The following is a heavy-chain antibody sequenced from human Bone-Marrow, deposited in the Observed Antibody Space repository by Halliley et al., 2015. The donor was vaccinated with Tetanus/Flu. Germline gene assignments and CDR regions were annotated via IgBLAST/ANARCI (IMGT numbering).Heavy chain of an antibody. J-gene: IGHJ6*02. V-gene: IGHV3-21*06. Sequence: SLRLSCAASGFTFGTYTMNWVRQAPGRGLEWVSSISSGSTYINYGDSVKGRFTISRDNANNALYLQLGSLRAEDTAVYYCARAIPYSSSRYEVYAYYYGMDLWGQGTTVTVSS. CDR1: GFTFGTYT. CDR2: ISSGSTYI. D-gene: IGHD6-25*01. CDR3: ARAIPYSSSRYEVYAYYYGMDL.